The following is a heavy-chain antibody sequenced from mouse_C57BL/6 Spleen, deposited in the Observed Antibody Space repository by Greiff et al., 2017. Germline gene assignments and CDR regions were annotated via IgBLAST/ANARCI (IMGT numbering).Heavy chain of an antibody. Sequence: ESGPGLVKPSQSLSLTCSVTGYSITSGYYWNWIRQFPGNKLEWMGYISYDGSNNYNPSLKNRISITRDTSKNQFFLKLNSVTTEDTATYYCARDGGSSYGWFAYWGQGTLVTVSA. CDR3: ARDGGSSYGWFAY. V-gene: IGHV3-6*01. CDR1: GYSITSGYY. CDR2: ISYDGSN. D-gene: IGHD1-1*01. J-gene: IGHJ3*01.